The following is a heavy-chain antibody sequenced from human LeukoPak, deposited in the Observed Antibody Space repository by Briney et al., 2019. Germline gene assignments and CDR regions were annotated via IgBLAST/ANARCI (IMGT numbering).Heavy chain of an antibody. V-gene: IGHV3-7*01. CDR2: IDQDGSEK. CDR1: GFTFSSYW. D-gene: IGHD1-14*01. CDR3: ARDIPRGARYLDL. J-gene: IGHJ5*02. Sequence: GGSLRLSCAASGFTFSSYWMTWVRQAPGRGLEWVANIDQDGSEKNYVDSVKGRFTISRDNGKNSLYLQMNSLRVGDTAVYYCARDIPRGARYLDLWGQGALVTVSS.